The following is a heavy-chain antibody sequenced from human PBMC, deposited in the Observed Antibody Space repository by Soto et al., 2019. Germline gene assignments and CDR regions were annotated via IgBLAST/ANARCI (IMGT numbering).Heavy chain of an antibody. J-gene: IGHJ6*02. CDR1: GGSISSGGYS. V-gene: IGHV4-30-2*01. CDR2: IYPTGKT. CDR3: ARAPPGPAPRWGV. Sequence: TLSLTCTVSGGSISSGGYSWSWIRQTPGKGLEWIGYIYPTGKTYYSPSLKNRATLSIDTSQNQFSLQLTSVTAADTAVYYCARAPPGPAPRWGVWGQGTTVTVSS. D-gene: IGHD3-16*01.